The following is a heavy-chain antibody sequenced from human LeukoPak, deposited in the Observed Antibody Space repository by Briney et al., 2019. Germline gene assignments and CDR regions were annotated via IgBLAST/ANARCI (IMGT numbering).Heavy chain of an antibody. CDR2: IYNSGRT. D-gene: IGHD6-19*01. J-gene: IGHJ4*02. CDR3: ARFKRAGGWSYFDY. V-gene: IGHV4-59*01. Sequence: SETLSLTCTVSGGSISTYYWSWIRKPPGKGLEWIGHIYNSGRTNYSPSLKSRVTISVDTSKNQFSLKLSSVTAADTAVYYCARFKRAGGWSYFDYWGQGTLVTVSS. CDR1: GGSISTYY.